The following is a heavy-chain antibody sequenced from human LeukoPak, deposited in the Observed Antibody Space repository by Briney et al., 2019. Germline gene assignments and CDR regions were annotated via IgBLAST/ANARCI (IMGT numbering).Heavy chain of an antibody. CDR3: AKDRPGEIVATTYFDY. CDR1: GCTFSSYA. Sequence: PGGSLRLSCAASGCTFSSYAMSWVRQAPGKGLEWVSAISGSGGSTYYADSVKGRITISGDNSKNTLYLQMNSLRAEGTAVYYCAKDRPGEIVATTYFDYWGQGTLVTVSS. V-gene: IGHV3-23*01. J-gene: IGHJ4*02. CDR2: ISGSGGST. D-gene: IGHD5-12*01.